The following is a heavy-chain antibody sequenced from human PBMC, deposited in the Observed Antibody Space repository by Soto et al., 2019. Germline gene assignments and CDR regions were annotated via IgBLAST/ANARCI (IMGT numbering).Heavy chain of an antibody. J-gene: IGHJ4*02. CDR2: IYYSGST. CDR3: ARDSGRRVTDWDFEY. D-gene: IGHD2-21*02. CDR1: GVSVGSGSYY. V-gene: IGHV4-61*01. Sequence: SETLSLTCTVSGVSVGSGSYYCSWIRQPPWKGLEWIGYIYYSGSTNYNPSLKSRVTISVDTSKNQFSLKLSSVTAADTAVYYCARDSGRRVTDWDFEYWGQGTLVNVS.